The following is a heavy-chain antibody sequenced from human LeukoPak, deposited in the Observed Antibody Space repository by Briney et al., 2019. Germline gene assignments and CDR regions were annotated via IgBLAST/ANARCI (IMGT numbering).Heavy chain of an antibody. CDR1: GGSISSNNYY. D-gene: IGHD6-19*01. CDR2: IYYSGST. V-gene: IGHV4-39*01. CDR3: VNSSPGGGWLVSGNFDY. J-gene: IGHJ4*02. Sequence: SETLSLTCTVSGGSISSNNYYWGWIRQPPGKGLDWIGSIYYSGSTYYNPSLKSRVTISVDTSKNQFSLKLSSVTAADTAVYYCVNSSPGGGWLVSGNFDYWGQGTLVTVSS.